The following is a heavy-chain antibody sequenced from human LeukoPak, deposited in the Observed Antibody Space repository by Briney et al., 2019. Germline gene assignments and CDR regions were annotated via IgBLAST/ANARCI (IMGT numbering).Heavy chain of an antibody. Sequence: GGSLRLSCAASGFTFDDYDMSWVRQAPGKWLEWVSGINWNGGSTDYADSVKGRFTISRDNAKNSLYLQMNSLRAEDTALYYCARQNWNYDYFDYWGQGTLVTVSS. CDR2: INWNGGST. J-gene: IGHJ4*02. D-gene: IGHD1-7*01. V-gene: IGHV3-20*04. CDR1: GFTFDDYD. CDR3: ARQNWNYDYFDY.